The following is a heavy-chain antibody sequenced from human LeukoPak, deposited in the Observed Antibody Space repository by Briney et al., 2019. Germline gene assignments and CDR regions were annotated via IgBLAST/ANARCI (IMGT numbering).Heavy chain of an antibody. CDR3: ARDLIDYYDSSGYYHHDAFDI. D-gene: IGHD3-22*01. CDR1: GGSFSGYY. J-gene: IGHJ3*02. Sequence: SETLSLTCAVYGGSFSGYYWSWIRQPPGKGLEWIGEINHSGSTNYNPSLKSRVTISVDTSKNQFSLKLSSVTAADTAVYYCARDLIDYYDSSGYYHHDAFDIWGQGTMVTVSS. V-gene: IGHV4-34*01. CDR2: INHSGST.